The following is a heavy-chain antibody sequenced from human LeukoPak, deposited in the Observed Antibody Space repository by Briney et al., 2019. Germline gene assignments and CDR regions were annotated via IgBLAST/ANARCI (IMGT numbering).Heavy chain of an antibody. CDR1: GFTFDDYA. D-gene: IGHD3-10*01. J-gene: IGHJ4*02. Sequence: GRSLRLSCAASGFTFDDYAMHWVRQAPGKGLEWVSGISWNSGSIGYADSVKGRFTISRDNAKNSLYLQMNSLRAEDTALYYCAKGPKDRLLWFGELLYRRTYFDYWGQGTLVTVSS. CDR3: AKGPKDRLLWFGELLYRRTYFDY. V-gene: IGHV3-9*01. CDR2: ISWNSGSI.